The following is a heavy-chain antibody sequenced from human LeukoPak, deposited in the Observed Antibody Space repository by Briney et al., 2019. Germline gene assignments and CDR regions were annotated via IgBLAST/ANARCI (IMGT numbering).Heavy chain of an antibody. CDR3: ANYGDYGWYFDL. J-gene: IGHJ2*01. D-gene: IGHD4-17*01. Sequence: SETLSLTCTVSGGSISSYYWSWIRQPPGKGLEWIGYIYYSGSTNYNPSLKSQVTISVDTSKNQFSLKLSSVTAADTAVYYCANYGDYGWYFDLWGRGTLVTVSS. V-gene: IGHV4-59*08. CDR1: GGSISSYY. CDR2: IYYSGST.